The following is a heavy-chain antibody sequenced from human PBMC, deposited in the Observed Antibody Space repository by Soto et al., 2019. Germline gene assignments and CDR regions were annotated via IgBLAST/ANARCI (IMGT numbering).Heavy chain of an antibody. D-gene: IGHD3-3*01. V-gene: IGHV4-59*01. Sequence: PSETLSLTCTVSGGSISSYYWSWIRQPPGKGLEWIGYIYYSGSTNYNPSLKSRVTISVDTSKNQFSLKLSSVTAADTAVYYCAGELLEWSTHRGGMDVWGQGTTVTVSS. CDR1: GGSISSYY. J-gene: IGHJ6*02. CDR2: IYYSGST. CDR3: AGELLEWSTHRGGMDV.